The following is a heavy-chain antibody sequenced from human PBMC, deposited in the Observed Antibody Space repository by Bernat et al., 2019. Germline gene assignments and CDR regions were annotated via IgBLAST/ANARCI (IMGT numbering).Heavy chain of an antibody. D-gene: IGHD2-8*01. Sequence: EVQLLESGGGLVQPGGSLRLSCAASGFTFSSYAMSWVRQAPGKGLEWVSAISGSGGSTYYADSVKGRFTISRDNSNNTLYLQMNALRAEDTAIYYCAKDQEYAGYFYQGGYWGQGTLVTVSS. J-gene: IGHJ4*02. CDR2: ISGSGGST. V-gene: IGHV3-23*01. CDR1: GFTFSSYA. CDR3: AKDQEYAGYFYQGGY.